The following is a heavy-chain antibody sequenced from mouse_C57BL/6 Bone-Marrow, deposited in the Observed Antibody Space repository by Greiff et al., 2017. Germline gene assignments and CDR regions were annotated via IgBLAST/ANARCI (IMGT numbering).Heavy chain of an antibody. D-gene: IGHD2-1*01. CDR1: GYTFTSYW. V-gene: IGHV1-7*01. CDR3: ARLGSTMVTTWYFDV. J-gene: IGHJ1*03. Sequence: VQLQESGAELAKPGASVKLSCKASGYTFTSYWMHWVKQRPGQGLEWIGYINPSSGYTKYTQKFKDKATLTADKSSSTAYMQLSSLTHADSAVYYCARLGSTMVTTWYFDVWGTGTTVTVSS. CDR2: INPSSGYT.